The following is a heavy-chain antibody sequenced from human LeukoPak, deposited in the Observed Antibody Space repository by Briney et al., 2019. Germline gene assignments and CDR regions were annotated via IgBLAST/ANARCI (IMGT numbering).Heavy chain of an antibody. J-gene: IGHJ4*02. D-gene: IGHD3-9*01. CDR2: ISYDGSNK. V-gene: IGHV3-30*04. Sequence: GGSLRLSCAASGFTFSSYAMHWVRQAPGKGLEWVAVISYDGSNKYYADSVKGRFTISRDNSKNTLYLQMNSLRAEDTAVYYCAKDLVLRYFDWLFPDYWGQGTLVTVSS. CDR3: AKDLVLRYFDWLFPDY. CDR1: GFTFSSYA.